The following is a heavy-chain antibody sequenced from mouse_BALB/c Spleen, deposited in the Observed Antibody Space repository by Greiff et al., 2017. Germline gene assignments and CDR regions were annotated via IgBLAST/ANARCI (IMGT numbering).Heavy chain of an antibody. CDR2: IYPGDGDT. CDR3: AREAYYGNYFDY. CDR1: GYAFSSYW. Sequence: QVQLQQSGAELVRPGSSVKISCKASGYAFSSYWMNWVKQRPGQGLEWIGQIYPGDGDTNYNGKFKGKATLTADKSSSTAYMQLSSLTSEDSAVYFCAREAYYGNYFDYWGQGTTLTVSS. D-gene: IGHD2-10*01. V-gene: IGHV1-80*01. J-gene: IGHJ2*01.